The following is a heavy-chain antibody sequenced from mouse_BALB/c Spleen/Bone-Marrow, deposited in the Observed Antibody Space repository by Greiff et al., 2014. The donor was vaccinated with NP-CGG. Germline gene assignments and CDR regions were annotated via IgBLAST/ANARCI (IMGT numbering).Heavy chain of an antibody. J-gene: IGHJ2*01. CDR2: IYPGGGST. Sequence: LQQSGSELVRPGASVKLSCKASGYTFTSYWMHWVKQRPGQGLEWIGNIYPGGGSTNYDEKFKSKATLTVDTSSSTAYMQLSSLTSEDSAVYYCTPRLRYWGQGTTLTVSS. D-gene: IGHD1-2*01. CDR1: GYTFTSYW. V-gene: IGHV1S22*01. CDR3: TPRLRY.